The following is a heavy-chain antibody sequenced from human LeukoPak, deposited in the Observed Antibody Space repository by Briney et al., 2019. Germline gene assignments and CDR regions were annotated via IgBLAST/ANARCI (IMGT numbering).Heavy chain of an antibody. CDR3: AKNEWLRLLNY. V-gene: IGHV3-23*01. Sequence: GGSLRLSCVASGFTFSTYSMNWVRQAPGKGLEWVSAISGSGGSTYYADSVKGRFTISRDNSKNTLYLQMNSLRAEDTAVYYCAKNEWLRLLNYWGQGTLVTVSS. CDR1: GFTFSTYS. J-gene: IGHJ4*02. D-gene: IGHD5-12*01. CDR2: ISGSGGST.